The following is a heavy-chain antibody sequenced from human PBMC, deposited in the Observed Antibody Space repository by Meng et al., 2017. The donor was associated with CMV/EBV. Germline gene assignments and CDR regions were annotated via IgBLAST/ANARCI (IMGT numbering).Heavy chain of an antibody. CDR2: INWSSRNI. V-gene: IGHV3-9*01. CDR3: ARDMGRGGRGVLFDY. CDR1: GFTFDNYD. Sequence: GGSLRPSCVASGFTFDNYDMQWVRQAPGKGLEWVSGINWSSRNIDYADSVRGRFTISRDNAKSSLYLEMNSLRPEDTALYYCARDMGRGGRGVLFDYWGQGTPVTVSS. J-gene: IGHJ4*02. D-gene: IGHD3-10*01.